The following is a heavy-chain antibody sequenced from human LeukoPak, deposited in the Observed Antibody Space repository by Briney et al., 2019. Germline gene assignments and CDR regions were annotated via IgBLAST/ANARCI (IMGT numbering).Heavy chain of an antibody. CDR2: IYYSGST. Sequence: SETLSLTCTVSGGSISSSSYYWGWIRQPPGKGLEWIGSIYYSGSTYYNPSLKSRVTISVDTSKNQFSLKLSSVTAADTAVYYCARDNVVRGAPEFDYWGQGTLVTVSS. CDR1: GGSISSSSYY. V-gene: IGHV4-39*07. J-gene: IGHJ4*02. CDR3: ARDNVVRGAPEFDY. D-gene: IGHD3-10*01.